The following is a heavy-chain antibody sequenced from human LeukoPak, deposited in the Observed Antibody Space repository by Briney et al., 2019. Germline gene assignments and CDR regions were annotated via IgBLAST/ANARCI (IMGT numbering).Heavy chain of an antibody. J-gene: IGHJ4*02. D-gene: IGHD2-21*02. CDR2: ISGSGGST. V-gene: IGHV3-23*01. Sequence: GGSLRPPCAASGFTFSSYAMSWVRQAPGKGREGVSAISGSGGSTYYADSVKGRFTISRDHSKNTLYLQMNSLRAEDTAVYYCAKDDASPHIVVVTAIPHAHDYWGQGTLVTVSS. CDR3: AKDDASPHIVVVTAIPHAHDY. CDR1: GFTFSSYA.